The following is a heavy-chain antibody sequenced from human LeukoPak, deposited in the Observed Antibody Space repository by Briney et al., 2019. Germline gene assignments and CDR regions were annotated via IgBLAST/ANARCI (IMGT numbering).Heavy chain of an antibody. D-gene: IGHD3-16*01. V-gene: IGHV4-30-4*08. CDR3: ARAGLGRFLRILDY. Sequence: SQTLSLTCTVSGGSISIGDYYWSWIRQPPWKGLEWIGYIYYSGSIYYNPSPKSRVTISVDTSKNQFSLTLSSVTAADTAVYYCARAGLGRFLRILDYWGQGTLVTVSS. CDR2: IYYSGSI. J-gene: IGHJ4*02. CDR1: GGSISIGDYY.